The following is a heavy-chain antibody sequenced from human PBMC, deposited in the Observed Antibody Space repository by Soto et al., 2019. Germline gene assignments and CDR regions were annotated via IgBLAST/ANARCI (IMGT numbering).Heavy chain of an antibody. J-gene: IGHJ6*02. Sequence: QVQLGESGGGVGHTGRSLRLACAASGFTFSNNALDWVRQAPGKGLEWVAVISYDGSNKYIAESVKGRFPISRDNTKNTLFLQMNSMRAEGTAVYYCARGTTTSAFSAMDVWGQGTTVTVSS. V-gene: IGHV3-30-3*01. D-gene: IGHD1-1*01. CDR1: GFTFSNNA. CDR3: ARGTTTSAFSAMDV. CDR2: ISYDGSNK.